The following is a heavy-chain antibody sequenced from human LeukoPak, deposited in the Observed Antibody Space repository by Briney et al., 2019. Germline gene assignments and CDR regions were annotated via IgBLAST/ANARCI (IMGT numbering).Heavy chain of an antibody. CDR3: ARDRQDTAMSKGFDY. CDR1: GGSISSYY. V-gene: IGHV4-59*01. D-gene: IGHD5-18*01. Sequence: PSETLSLTCTVSGGSISSYYWSWIRQPPGKGLEWIGYIYYSGSTNYNPSLKSRVTISVDTSKNQFSLKLSSVTAADTAVYYCARDRQDTAMSKGFDYWGQGTLATVSS. CDR2: IYYSGST. J-gene: IGHJ4*02.